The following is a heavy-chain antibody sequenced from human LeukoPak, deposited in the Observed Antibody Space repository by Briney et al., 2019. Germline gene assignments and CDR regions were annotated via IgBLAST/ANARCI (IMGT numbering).Heavy chain of an antibody. CDR3: GRGGSSWYAFDY. D-gene: IGHD6-13*01. Sequence: SETLSLTCAVYGVSFSGYSWSWIRQPPGKGLEWIGEINHSGSTNYNPSRKSGVTIAENTSKNQFFLKRSAVTAANTVVYYWGRGGSSWYAFDYWGQGTLVTVSS. J-gene: IGHJ4*02. V-gene: IGHV4-34*01. CDR1: GVSFSGYS. CDR2: INHSGST.